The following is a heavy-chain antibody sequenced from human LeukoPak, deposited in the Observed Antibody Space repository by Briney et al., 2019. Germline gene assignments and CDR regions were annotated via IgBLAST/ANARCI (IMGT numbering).Heavy chain of an antibody. V-gene: IGHV3-11*04. J-gene: IGHJ3*02. D-gene: IGHD5-24*01. Sequence: KPGGSLRLSCAASGFTFGDYYMSWIRQAPGKGLEWVSYISSSGSTIYYADSVKGRFTISRDNAKNSLYLQMNRLRAEDTAVYYCTYNKDDAFDIWGQGTMVTVSS. CDR2: ISSSGSTI. CDR1: GFTFGDYY. CDR3: TYNKDDAFDI.